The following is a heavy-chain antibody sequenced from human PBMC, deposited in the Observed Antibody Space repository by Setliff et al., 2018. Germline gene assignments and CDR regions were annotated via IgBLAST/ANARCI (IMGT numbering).Heavy chain of an antibody. V-gene: IGHV1-2*04. D-gene: IGHD5-12*01. CDR1: GYTFTGYY. CDR3: ARSGWLREYYFDY. Sequence: ASVKVSCKASGYTFTGYYMHWVRQAPGQGLEWMGWINPNSGGTNYAQKFQGWVTMTRDTSTSTAYMELSRLRSDDAAVYYCARSGWLREYYFDYWGQGTLVTVSS. J-gene: IGHJ4*02. CDR2: INPNSGGT.